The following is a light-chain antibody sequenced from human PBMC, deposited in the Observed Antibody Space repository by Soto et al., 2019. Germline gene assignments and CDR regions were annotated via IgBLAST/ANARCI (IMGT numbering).Light chain of an antibody. Sequence: QSALTQPASVSGSPGQSTTISCTGTSSDVGGYNYVSWYQQHPGKAPKLMIYDVSNRPSGFSTRFSGSKSGNTASLTISGLQAEDEADYYCSSYSSRSTVVFGGGTQLTVL. J-gene: IGLJ2*01. CDR1: SSDVGGYNY. CDR2: DVS. V-gene: IGLV2-14*01. CDR3: SSYSSRSTVV.